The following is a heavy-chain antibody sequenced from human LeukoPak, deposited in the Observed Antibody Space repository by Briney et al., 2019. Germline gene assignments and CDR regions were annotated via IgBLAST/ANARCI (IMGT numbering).Heavy chain of an antibody. Sequence: GGSLRLSCAASGFTFSSYWMSWVRQAPGKGLEWVANIKQDGSEKYYVDSVKGRFTISRDNAKNSLYLQMNSPRAEDTAVYYCARDPAYSSSVFDYWGQGTLVTVSS. CDR2: IKQDGSEK. V-gene: IGHV3-7*01. CDR1: GFTFSSYW. J-gene: IGHJ4*02. CDR3: ARDPAYSSSVFDY. D-gene: IGHD6-6*01.